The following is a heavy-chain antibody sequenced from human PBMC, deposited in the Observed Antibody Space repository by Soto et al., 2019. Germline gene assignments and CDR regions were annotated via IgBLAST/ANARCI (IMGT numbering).Heavy chain of an antibody. V-gene: IGHV1-69*12. CDR2: IIPIFGTV. J-gene: IGHJ2*01. Sequence: QVQLVQSGAEVKKPGTSAKVSCKASGGTFSNYPISWLRQAPGQGLEWMGGIIPIFGTVNYAQKLQGRVTITADESTSKAYMELSSLRSEVAAVYYCARGNHRWLQLWYFDLWCRGTLGTDS. D-gene: IGHD5-12*01. CDR3: ARGNHRWLQLWYFDL. CDR1: GGTFSNYP.